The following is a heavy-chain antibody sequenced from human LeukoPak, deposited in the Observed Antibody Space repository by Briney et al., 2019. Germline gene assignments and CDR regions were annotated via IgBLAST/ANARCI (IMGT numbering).Heavy chain of an antibody. D-gene: IGHD3-9*01. J-gene: IGHJ6*02. CDR3: TKAYCGKFCSAV. V-gene: IGHV3-23*01. Sequence: PGGSLRLSCAASGFTFSSYDMHWVRQATGKGLEWVSAITNSGGSTYYVDSVKGRFTISRDNSKNTLYLQMNSLRAEDTAKYYCTKAYCGKFCSAVWGQGTTVTVSS. CDR1: GFTFSSYD. CDR2: ITNSGGST.